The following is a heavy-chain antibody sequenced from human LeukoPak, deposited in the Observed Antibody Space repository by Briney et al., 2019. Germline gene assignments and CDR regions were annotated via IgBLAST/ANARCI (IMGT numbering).Heavy chain of an antibody. J-gene: IGHJ4*02. CDR3: ARTHLTYSYGPFGY. CDR1: GFTFSSYA. CDR2: ISYDGSNK. D-gene: IGHD5-18*01. Sequence: GRSLRLSCAASGFTFSSYAMHWVHQAPGKGLEWVAVISYDGSNKYYADSVKGRFTISRDNSKNTLYLQMNSLRAEDTAVYYCARTHLTYSYGPFGYWGQGTLVTVSS. V-gene: IGHV3-30-3*01.